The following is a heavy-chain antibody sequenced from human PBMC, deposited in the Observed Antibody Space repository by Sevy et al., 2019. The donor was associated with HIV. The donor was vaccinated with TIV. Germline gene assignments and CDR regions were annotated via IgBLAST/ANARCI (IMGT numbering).Heavy chain of an antibody. D-gene: IGHD6-6*01. Sequence: GGSLRLSCAASGFASGFTFSSFAMSWVRQLPGKGLEWVSTINGRGGSTYYADSVKGRFTLSRDNSNTALFLQMDSLTPEDTPLSYCARPTPRIAPSSAAFFDSWGHGTLVTVSS. V-gene: IGHV3-23*01. CDR3: ARPTPRIAPSSAAFFDS. CDR1: GFTFSSFA. CDR2: INGRGGST. J-gene: IGHJ4*01.